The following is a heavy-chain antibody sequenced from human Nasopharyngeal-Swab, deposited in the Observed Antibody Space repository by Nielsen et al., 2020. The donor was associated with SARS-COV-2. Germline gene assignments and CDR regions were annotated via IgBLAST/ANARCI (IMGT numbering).Heavy chain of an antibody. Sequence: ASVKVSCKASGYTFTSYDSNWVRQATGQGLEWMGWMNPNSGNTGYAQKFQGRVTMTRNTFISTAYMELSSLRSDDTAVYYCARDIGWRGNLIPIAAANVNWFDPWGQGTLVTVSS. D-gene: IGHD6-13*01. V-gene: IGHV1-8*01. CDR3: ARDIGWRGNLIPIAAANVNWFDP. CDR1: GYTFTSYD. J-gene: IGHJ5*02. CDR2: MNPNSGNT.